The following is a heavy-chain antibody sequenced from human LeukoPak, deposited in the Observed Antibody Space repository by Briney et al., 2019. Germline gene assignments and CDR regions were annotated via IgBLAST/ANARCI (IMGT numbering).Heavy chain of an antibody. CDR2: ISGSGGST. CDR3: ATWNHVDT. CDR1: GVTFSSYA. V-gene: IGHV3-23*01. J-gene: IGHJ4*02. Sequence: PGGSLILTCAASGVTFSSYAMSWVRQPPGKGLKWLSAISGSGGSTAYEDSVKGRFTISRDNSKTTLYPQMNGLRTEDTAVYYCATWNHVDTWDQGTLVTVSS. D-gene: IGHD5-18*01.